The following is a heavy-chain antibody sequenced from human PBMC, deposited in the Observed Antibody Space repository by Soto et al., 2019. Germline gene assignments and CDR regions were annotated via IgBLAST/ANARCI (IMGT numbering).Heavy chain of an antibody. Sequence: GGSLRLSCAAAGFAFSTYAMIWVRQAPGKGLEWVSVISGSGGSSYYAASVKGRFTISRDNSKNTLFLQMNGLRAEDTAVYYCAKVTKRAAAGRYEYYKYGMDVWGQGTTVTVSS. CDR3: AKVTKRAAAGRYEYYKYGMDV. CDR2: ISGSGGSS. D-gene: IGHD6-13*01. J-gene: IGHJ6*02. V-gene: IGHV3-23*01. CDR1: GFAFSTYA.